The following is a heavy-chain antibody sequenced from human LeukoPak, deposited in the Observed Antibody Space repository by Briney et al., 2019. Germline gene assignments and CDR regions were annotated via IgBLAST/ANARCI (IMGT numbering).Heavy chain of an antibody. D-gene: IGHD3-22*01. Sequence: SVKVSCKASGGTFSSLTINWVRQAPGQGLEWMGGIIPIFGRANYAQKFQGRVTITRNTSISTAYMELSSLRSEDTAVYYCARGVVVRRYYNYYMDVWGKGTTVTVSS. CDR3: ARGVVVRRYYNYYMDV. CDR2: IIPIFGRA. J-gene: IGHJ6*03. V-gene: IGHV1-69*05. CDR1: GGTFSSLT.